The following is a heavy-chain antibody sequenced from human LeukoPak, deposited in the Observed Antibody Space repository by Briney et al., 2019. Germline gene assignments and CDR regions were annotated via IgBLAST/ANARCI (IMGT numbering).Heavy chain of an antibody. J-gene: IGHJ6*02. CDR2: INAGNGNT. CDR1: GFTFSSYG. D-gene: IGHD3-3*01. V-gene: IGHV1-3*01. Sequence: GGSLRLSCAASGFTFSSYGMHWVRQAPGQRLEWMGWINAGNGNTKYSQKFQGRVTITRDTSASTAYMELSSLRSEDTAVYYCARSYYDFWSGYFAGDYYYYGMDVWGQGTTVTVSS. CDR3: ARSYYDFWSGYFAGDYYYYGMDV.